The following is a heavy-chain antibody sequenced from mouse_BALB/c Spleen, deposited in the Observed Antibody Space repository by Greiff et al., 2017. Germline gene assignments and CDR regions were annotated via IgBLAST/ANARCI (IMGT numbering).Heavy chain of an antibody. CDR2: INPSNGGT. J-gene: IGHJ3*01. Sequence: VQLQESGAELVKPGASVKLSCKASGYTFTSYYMYWVKQRPGQGLEWIGEINPSNGGTNFNEKFKSKATLTVDKSSSTAYMQLSSLTSEDSAVYYCTRGGTELAYWGQGTLVTVSA. D-gene: IGHD3-3*01. CDR3: TRGGTELAY. V-gene: IGHV1S81*02. CDR1: GYTFTSYY.